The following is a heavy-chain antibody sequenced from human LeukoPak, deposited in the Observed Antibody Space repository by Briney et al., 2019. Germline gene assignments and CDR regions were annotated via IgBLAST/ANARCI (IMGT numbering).Heavy chain of an antibody. CDR1: GFTVSSNY. CDR2: IYSGGST. V-gene: IGHV3-66*01. Sequence: GGSLRLSCIASGFTVSSNYMTWVRQAPGKGLEWVSIIYSGGSTYYADSVKGRFTISRDNSKNTLYLQMNSLRAEDTAVYYCARGGAMIRGVFDYWGQGALVTVSS. J-gene: IGHJ4*02. D-gene: IGHD3-10*01. CDR3: ARGGAMIRGVFDY.